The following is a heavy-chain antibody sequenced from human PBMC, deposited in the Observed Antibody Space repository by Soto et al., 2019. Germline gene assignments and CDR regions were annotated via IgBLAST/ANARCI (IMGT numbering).Heavy chain of an antibody. J-gene: IGHJ4*02. V-gene: IGHV1-69*01. Sequence: QVQLVQSGAEVKKPGSSVKVSCKASGGTFSNFAFSWVRQAPGQGLEWMGAIIPIFHTANYAQNFQGRVTITADESTTKAYVELSSWRSDETAGYYWAGGVNMGWFGGGFDFWGQGTLVTVSS. CDR1: GGTFSNFA. CDR3: AGGVNMGWFGGGFDF. CDR2: IIPIFHTA. D-gene: IGHD3-16*01.